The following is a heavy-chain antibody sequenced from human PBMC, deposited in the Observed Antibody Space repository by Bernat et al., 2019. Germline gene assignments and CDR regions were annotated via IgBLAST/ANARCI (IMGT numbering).Heavy chain of an antibody. Sequence: QVQLVESGGGVVQPGRSLRLSCAASGFTFSSYGMHWVRQAPGKGLEWVAVISYDGSNKYYADSVKGRFTISRDNSKNTLYLQMNSLRAEDTAVYYCAKGSTYYDFWSGYPITNWFDPWGQGTLVTVSS. CDR1: GFTFSSYG. CDR2: ISYDGSNK. V-gene: IGHV3-30*18. J-gene: IGHJ5*02. CDR3: AKGSTYYDFWSGYPITNWFDP. D-gene: IGHD3-3*01.